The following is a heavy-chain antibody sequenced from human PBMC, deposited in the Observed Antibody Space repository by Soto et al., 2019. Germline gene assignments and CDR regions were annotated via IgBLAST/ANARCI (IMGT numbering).Heavy chain of an antibody. Sequence: QVQLVESGGGLVKPGGSLSLSCAASGFTFSNYYMAWIRQAPGKGLECRSYISSREVSIYYADSVKGRFTISRDNTKNSMYLQMSSLRDEDTGVYYCARVSASGWHVNGRDYVDAWGQGTMVTVSS. V-gene: IGHV3-11*01. CDR3: ARVSASGWHVNGRDYVDA. J-gene: IGHJ4*02. CDR1: GFTFSNYY. CDR2: ISSREVSI. D-gene: IGHD6-19*01.